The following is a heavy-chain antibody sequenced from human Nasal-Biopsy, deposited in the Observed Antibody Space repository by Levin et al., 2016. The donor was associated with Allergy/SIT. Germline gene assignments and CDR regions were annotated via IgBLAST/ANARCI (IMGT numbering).Heavy chain of an antibody. D-gene: IGHD2-2*01. CDR1: GYTFTNYY. Sequence: ASVKVSCKASGYTFTNYYIHWVRQAPGQGLEWMGWINPNSGGTNYAQSFQGWVTMARDTSISTAYMELSRLRSDDTAVYYCARAMRYCSSTTCPYYDYWGQGTLVTVSS. CDR2: INPNSGGT. J-gene: IGHJ4*02. CDR3: ARAMRYCSSTTCPYYDY. V-gene: IGHV1-2*04.